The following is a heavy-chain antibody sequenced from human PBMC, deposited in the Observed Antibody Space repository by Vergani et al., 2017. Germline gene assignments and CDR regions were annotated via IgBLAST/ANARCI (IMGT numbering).Heavy chain of an antibody. CDR3: ARDLAYYDNPTYYYYGMDV. V-gene: IGHV3-33*01. D-gene: IGHD3-22*01. CDR2: TWYDGNNK. CDR1: GFTFNQYG. Sequence: QVQLVESGGGVVQPGRSLRLSCAASGFTFNQYGMHWVRQAPGKGLEWVAVTWYDGNNKQYADSVKGRFTISRDNSKSTMYLQMNSLRDEDTGVYYCARDLAYYDNPTYYYYGMDVWGQGTTVTVSS. J-gene: IGHJ6*02.